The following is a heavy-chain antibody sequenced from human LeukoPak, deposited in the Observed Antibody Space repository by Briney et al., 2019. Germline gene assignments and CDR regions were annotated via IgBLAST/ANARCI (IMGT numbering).Heavy chain of an antibody. J-gene: IGHJ4*02. D-gene: IGHD5-18*01. CDR2: ISGSGGGT. V-gene: IGHV3-23*01. CDR3: AKENHASSGYSYGYSY. CDR1: GFTFSSYA. Sequence: GGSLRLSCAASGFTFSSYAMSWVRQAPGKGLEWVSGISGSGGGTYYADSVKGRFTISRDNSKNTLYLQMNSLRAEDTAVYYCAKENHASSGYSYGYSYWGQGTLVTVSS.